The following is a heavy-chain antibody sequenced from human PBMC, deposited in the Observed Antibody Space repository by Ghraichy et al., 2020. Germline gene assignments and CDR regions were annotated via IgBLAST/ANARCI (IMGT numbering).Heavy chain of an antibody. D-gene: IGHD3-10*01. Sequence: GGSLRLSCAASGFTFSDHYMDWIRQAPGKGLEWVGRCRDKVKNYTTSYAASVKGRFTISRDDSKNSLYLQMNSLKTEDTAVYYCVRVDAGGYYYGMDVWGQGTTVTVSS. CDR3: VRVDAGGYYYGMDV. CDR2: CRDKVKNYTT. CDR1: GFTFSDHY. V-gene: IGHV3-72*01. J-gene: IGHJ6*02.